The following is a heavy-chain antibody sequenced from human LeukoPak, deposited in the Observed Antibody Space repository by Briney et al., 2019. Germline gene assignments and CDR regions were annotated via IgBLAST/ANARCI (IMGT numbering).Heavy chain of an antibody. V-gene: IGHV4-39*01. Sequence: PSETLSLTCTVSSGSINDNTFCWGWIRQPPGEGLELIRCTYYSGSTNYNPSLRSRVTIAVDTAKNQFSLKMSSVAAADTAVYYCARRSDSGSDDGEDYFDHWGQGTLVTVSS. CDR1: SGSINDNTFC. CDR2: TYYSGST. CDR3: ARRSDSGSDDGEDYFDH. J-gene: IGHJ4*02. D-gene: IGHD1-26*01.